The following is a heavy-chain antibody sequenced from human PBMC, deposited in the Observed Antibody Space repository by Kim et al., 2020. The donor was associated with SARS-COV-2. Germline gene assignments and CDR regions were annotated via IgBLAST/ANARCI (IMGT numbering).Heavy chain of an antibody. CDR1: GYTFTGIF. V-gene: IGHV1-2*02. Sequence: ASVKVSCKASGYTFTGIFIHWLRQAPGQRPEWMGWINPKNGDTNYPQRFQGRVTMTRDTSFNTVSPDLRSLRSDDTGVYYCARGPISGAFDHWGQGTLVTVSS. J-gene: IGHJ4*02. D-gene: IGHD6-19*01. CDR3: ARGPISGAFDH. CDR2: INPKNGDT.